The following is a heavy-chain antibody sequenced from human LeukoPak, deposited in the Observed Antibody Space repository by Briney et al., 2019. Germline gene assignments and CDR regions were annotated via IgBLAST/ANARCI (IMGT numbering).Heavy chain of an antibody. D-gene: IGHD3-22*01. CDR2: INHSGST. J-gene: IGHJ4*02. CDR3: ARIGYYDSSGYSRIIDC. CDR1: GGSFSGYY. V-gene: IGHV4-34*01. Sequence: SETLSLTCAVYGGSFSGYYWSWIRQPPGKGLEWIGEINHSGSTNYNPSLKSRVTISVDTSKNQFSLKLSSVTAADTAVYYCARIGYYDSSGYSRIIDCWGQGALVTVSS.